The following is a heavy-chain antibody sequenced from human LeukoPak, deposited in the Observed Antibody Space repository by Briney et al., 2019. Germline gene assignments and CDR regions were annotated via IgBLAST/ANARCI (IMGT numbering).Heavy chain of an antibody. J-gene: IGHJ4*02. V-gene: IGHV3-74*01. D-gene: IGHD3-16*02. CDR2: INTDGGST. CDR1: RFTFSSYA. CDR3: ARDPTLSSYYFDY. Sequence: GGSLRLSCAASRFTFSSYAMHWVRQAPGKGLVWVSRINTDGGSTSYADSVKGRFTISRDNAKNTLYLQMNSLRAEDTAVYYCARDPTLSSYYFDYWGQGTLVTVSS.